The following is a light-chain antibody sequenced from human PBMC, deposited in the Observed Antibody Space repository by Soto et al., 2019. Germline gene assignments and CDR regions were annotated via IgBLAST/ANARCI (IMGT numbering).Light chain of an antibody. CDR1: QSVSSF. CDR2: DAS. Sequence: EMVLRQAPGTLSLSPGESATLSCRASQSVSSFLAWYQQKPGQAPRLFIYDASNRATGSPARFSGSGSGTDFTLTISSLEPEDVAVYYCQQRSNWPLTFGGGTKVDIK. V-gene: IGKV3-11*01. J-gene: IGKJ4*01. CDR3: QQRSNWPLT.